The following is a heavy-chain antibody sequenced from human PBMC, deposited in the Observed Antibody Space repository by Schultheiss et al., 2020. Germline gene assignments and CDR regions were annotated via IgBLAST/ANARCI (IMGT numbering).Heavy chain of an antibody. CDR3: ARLLAKFGTIDYYFGMDV. Sequence: ASVKVSCQASGYSLTIYDISWVRQATGQGLEWMGWMNPNSGSVGYAQKFQGRVTMTRDTSISTAYMELSSLRSEDTAMYYCARLLAKFGTIDYYFGMDVWGQGTTVTVSS. J-gene: IGHJ6*02. V-gene: IGHV1-8*02. D-gene: IGHD3-16*01. CDR1: GYSLTIYD. CDR2: MNPNSGSV.